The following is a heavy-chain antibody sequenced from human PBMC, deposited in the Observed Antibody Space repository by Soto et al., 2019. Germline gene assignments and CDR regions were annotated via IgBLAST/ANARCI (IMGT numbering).Heavy chain of an antibody. CDR2: IYPGDSDT. V-gene: IGHV5-51*01. CDR3: ARYRSIAAAGTHYYYGMDV. D-gene: IGHD6-13*01. CDR1: GYSFTSYW. Sequence: GESLKISCKGSGYSFTSYWIGWVRQMPGKGLEWMGIIYPGDSDTRYSPSFQGQVTISADKSISTAYLQWSSLKASDTAMYYCARYRSIAAAGTHYYYGMDVWGQGTTVTVSS. J-gene: IGHJ6*02.